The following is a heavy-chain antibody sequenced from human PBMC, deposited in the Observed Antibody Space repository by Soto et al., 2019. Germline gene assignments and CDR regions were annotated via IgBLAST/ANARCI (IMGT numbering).Heavy chain of an antibody. CDR2: IYYSGST. J-gene: IGHJ4*02. CDR1: GGSISSGGYY. D-gene: IGHD3-10*01. Sequence: QVQLQESGPGLVKPSQTLSLTCTVSGGSISSGGYYWSWIRQHPGKGLEWIGYIYYSGSTYYSPSHKSRVTIAVDTSKNQFSLKLSSVTAADTAVYYCAGDRRGGSDYWGQGTLVTVSS. CDR3: AGDRRGGSDY. V-gene: IGHV4-31*03.